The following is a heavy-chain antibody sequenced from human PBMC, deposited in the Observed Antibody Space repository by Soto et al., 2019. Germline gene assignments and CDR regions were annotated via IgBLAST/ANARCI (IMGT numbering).Heavy chain of an antibody. CDR2: IYPGDSDT. V-gene: IGHV5-51*01. Sequence: GESLKLSCKGSGYRFTSYWIGWVRQMPGKGLEWMGIIYPGDSDTRYSPSFQGQVTISADKSISTAYLQWSSLKASDTAMYYCARHYYTIFGVVLSAFDIWGQGTMVTVSS. CDR3: ARHYYTIFGVVLSAFDI. J-gene: IGHJ3*02. D-gene: IGHD3-3*02. CDR1: GYRFTSYW.